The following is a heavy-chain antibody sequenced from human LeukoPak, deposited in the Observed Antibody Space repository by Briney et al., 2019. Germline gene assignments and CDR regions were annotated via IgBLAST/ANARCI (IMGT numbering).Heavy chain of an antibody. V-gene: IGHV3-7*01. CDR1: GFTFDDYA. CDR3: ARDSDSSGWYGNLGY. CDR2: IKHDGSET. J-gene: IGHJ4*02. D-gene: IGHD6-19*01. Sequence: PGGSLRLSCAASGFTFDDYAMHWVRQAPGKGLEWVADIKHDGSETYYVDSVKGRFTISRDNAKNSLYPQMNSLRAEDTAVYYCARDSDSSGWYGNLGYWGQGTLVTVSS.